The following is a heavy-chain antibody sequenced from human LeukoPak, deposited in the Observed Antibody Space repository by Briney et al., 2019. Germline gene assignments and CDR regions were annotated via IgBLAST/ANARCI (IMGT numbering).Heavy chain of an antibody. CDR3: ARGKLLWFGELLPNWFDP. J-gene: IGHJ5*02. V-gene: IGHV3-48*03. CDR2: ISSSGSTI. Sequence: GGSLRLSCAASGFTFSSYEMNWVRQAPGKGLEWVSYISSSGSTIYYADSVKGRFTISRDNAKNSLYLQMNSLRAEDTAVYYCARGKLLWFGELLPNWFDPWGQGTLVTVSS. D-gene: IGHD3-10*01. CDR1: GFTFSSYE.